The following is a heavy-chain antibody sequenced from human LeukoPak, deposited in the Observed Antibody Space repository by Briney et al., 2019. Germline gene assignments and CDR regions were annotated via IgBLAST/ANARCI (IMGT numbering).Heavy chain of an antibody. Sequence: GGSLRLSCAASGFIFRSYGMNWVRQAPGKGLEWVSRIRGDGSLTNYADSVKGRFTISRDNAKNTLYLQMNSLGPEDTGVYYCARGEISVSTITYWGQGTLVTVSS. CDR1: GFIFRSYG. V-gene: IGHV3-74*01. J-gene: IGHJ4*02. CDR2: IRGDGSLT. CDR3: ARGEISVSTITY. D-gene: IGHD5/OR15-5a*01.